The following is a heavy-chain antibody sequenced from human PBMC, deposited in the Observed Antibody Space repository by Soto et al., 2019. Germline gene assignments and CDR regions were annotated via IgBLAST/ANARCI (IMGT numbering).Heavy chain of an antibody. D-gene: IGHD4-17*01. CDR1: GFSFSTYS. J-gene: IGHJ4*02. CDR2: ISSSSYI. V-gene: IGHV3-21*01. Sequence: GGSLRLSCAASGFSFSTYSMNWVRQAPGKGLEWVSYISSSSYIYYAESVKGRFTISRDNAKNAVYLEMNSLRDEDTAVYYCARVDTLTSPFDYWGQGTLVTVSS. CDR3: ARVDTLTSPFDY.